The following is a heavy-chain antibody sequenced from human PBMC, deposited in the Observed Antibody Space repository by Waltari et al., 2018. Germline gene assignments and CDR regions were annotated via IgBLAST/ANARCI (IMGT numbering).Heavy chain of an antibody. CDR1: GFTFSYNW. D-gene: IGHD6-19*01. J-gene: IGHJ4*02. CDR3: VRGSSGWYGTDF. Sequence: EVKLVESGGGLVQPGGSLILSCAASGFTFSYNWMHWVRQAPGKGLEWVSRMNRDATIKDNADSVKGRFTISRANAENTLYLQMNSLRIEDTAIYYCVRGSSGWYGTDFGGQGTLVTVSS. CDR2: MNRDATIK. V-gene: IGHV3-74*01.